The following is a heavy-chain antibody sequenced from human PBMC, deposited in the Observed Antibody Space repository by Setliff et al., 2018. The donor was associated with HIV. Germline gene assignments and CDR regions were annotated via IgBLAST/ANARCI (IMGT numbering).Heavy chain of an antibody. V-gene: IGHV1-2*02. Sequence: ASVKVSCKASGYSFTDHYMHWVRQAPGQGLEWMGWINPRSGGTNYAQKFQGTVTMTRDTSINTAYMEMSRLRSDDTAVYYCAIVTELDYYGGSGPTHLLFDSWGQGTLVTVSS. D-gene: IGHD3-22*01. CDR3: AIVTELDYYGGSGPTHLLFDS. J-gene: IGHJ4*02. CDR1: GYSFTDHY. CDR2: INPRSGGT.